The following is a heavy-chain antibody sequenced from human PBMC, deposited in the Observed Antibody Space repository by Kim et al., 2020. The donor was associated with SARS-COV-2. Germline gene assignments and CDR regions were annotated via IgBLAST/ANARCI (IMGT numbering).Heavy chain of an antibody. J-gene: IGHJ3*01. D-gene: IGHD3-22*01. V-gene: IGHV3-33*01. CDR3: ARVHHYDSVDTFDV. CDR1: GFTFSHYN. CDR2: IWHDGSKE. Sequence: GGSLRLSCAASGFTFSHYNMHWVRQAPGKGLEWVADIWHDGSKEWYADSVKGRFTISRDNSKNTLYLQMTSLGAEDTAMYYCARVHHYDSVDTFDVWGQGTMVTISS.